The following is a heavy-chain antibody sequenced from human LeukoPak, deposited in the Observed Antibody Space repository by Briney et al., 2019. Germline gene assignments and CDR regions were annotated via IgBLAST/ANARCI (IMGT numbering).Heavy chain of an antibody. J-gene: IGHJ4*02. Sequence: GGSLRLSCAVSGFTFSSYWMHWVRQAPGKGLVWVSRIDRDGSRINYADSVKGRFTISRDNGKNTLFLQTNSLRAEDAAVYYCVRGNDYGGPHYWGQGTLVTVSS. CDR3: VRGNDYGGPHY. CDR2: IDRDGSRI. CDR1: GFTFSSYW. D-gene: IGHD4-23*01. V-gene: IGHV3-74*01.